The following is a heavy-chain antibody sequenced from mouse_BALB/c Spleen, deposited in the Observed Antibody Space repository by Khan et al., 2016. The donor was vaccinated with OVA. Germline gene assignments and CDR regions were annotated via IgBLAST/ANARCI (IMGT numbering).Heavy chain of an antibody. CDR3: ARGGGTAPFAY. Sequence: EVELVESGGGLVQPGGSRKLSCAASGFTFSDYGMAWVRQAPGKGPEWVAFISALAYTIYYGDAVTGRFTISRENAKNTLYLDMSSLRSEDTAIYYCARGGGTAPFAYWGLGTLVTVSA. CDR1: GFTFSDYG. CDR2: ISALAYTI. V-gene: IGHV5-15*02. J-gene: IGHJ3*01. D-gene: IGHD1-2*01.